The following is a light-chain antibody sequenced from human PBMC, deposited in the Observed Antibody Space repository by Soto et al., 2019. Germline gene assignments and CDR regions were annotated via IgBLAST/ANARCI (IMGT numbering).Light chain of an antibody. Sequence: EVVLTQSPATLSVSPGEGASLSCRASQNVGTSLAWYQQKPGQAPRLLIYGASTRAAGVPARFSGSASRTEYTITITGLQSEDFALYYCQQYTNWPPFTFGQGTRLEIK. CDR1: QNVGTS. V-gene: IGKV3-15*01. J-gene: IGKJ2*01. CDR2: GAS. CDR3: QQYTNWPPFT.